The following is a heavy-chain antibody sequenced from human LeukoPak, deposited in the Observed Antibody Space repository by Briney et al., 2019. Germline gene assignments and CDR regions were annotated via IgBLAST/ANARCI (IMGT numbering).Heavy chain of an antibody. V-gene: IGHV4-4*07. CDR1: GGSISSYY. D-gene: IGHD3-10*01. CDR3: ARHKSYGGDRGYFDY. Sequence: SETLSLTRTVSGGSISSYYWSWIRQPAGKGLEWIGRIYTSGSTNYNPSLKSRVTMSVDTSKNQFSLKPSSVTAADTAVYYCARHKSYGGDRGYFDYWGQGTLVTVSS. CDR2: IYTSGST. J-gene: IGHJ4*02.